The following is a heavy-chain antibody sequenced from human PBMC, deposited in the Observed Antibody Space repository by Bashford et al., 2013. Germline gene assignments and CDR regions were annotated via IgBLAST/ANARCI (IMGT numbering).Heavy chain of an antibody. D-gene: IGHD2-2*01. CDR1: GGSFSGYY. Sequence: SETLSLTCAVYGGSFSGYYWSWIRQPPGKGLEWIGEINYSGSTHYSPSLKSRVTISVDTSKNQFSLKLSSVTAADTAVYYCARGRAGYCSSASCHSRMDVWGPRGPRSPVSS. CDR2: INYSGST. V-gene: IGHV4-34*01. J-gene: IGHJ6*01. CDR3: ARGRAGYCSSASCHSRMDV.